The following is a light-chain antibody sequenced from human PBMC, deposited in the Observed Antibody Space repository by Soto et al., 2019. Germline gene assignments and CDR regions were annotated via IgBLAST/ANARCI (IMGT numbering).Light chain of an antibody. Sequence: EIVLTQSPGTLSLSPGERATLSCRASQSVSSSYLAWYQQKPGQAPRLLIYGASSRATGITDRFSGSGSGTDFTLTISSLEPEDFAVYYCQQDGSAPITFGQGTRRAIK. J-gene: IGKJ5*01. CDR2: GAS. CDR1: QSVSSSY. CDR3: QQDGSAPIT. V-gene: IGKV3-20*01.